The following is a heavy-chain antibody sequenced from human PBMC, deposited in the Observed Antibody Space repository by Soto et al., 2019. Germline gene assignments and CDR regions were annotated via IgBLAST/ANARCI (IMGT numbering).Heavy chain of an antibody. D-gene: IGHD2-2*01. J-gene: IGHJ5*02. CDR1: GGSISSSSYY. V-gene: IGHV4-39*02. Sequence: QLQLQESGPGLVKPSETLSLTCTVSGGSISSSSYYWGWIRQPPGKGLEWIGSIYYSGSTYYNLSLNSRVTISADTSEKHCSLKLSSVTAADTAVYYCASPPPEYQLLWHNWFDPWGQGTLVTVSS. CDR3: ASPPPEYQLLWHNWFDP. CDR2: IYYSGST.